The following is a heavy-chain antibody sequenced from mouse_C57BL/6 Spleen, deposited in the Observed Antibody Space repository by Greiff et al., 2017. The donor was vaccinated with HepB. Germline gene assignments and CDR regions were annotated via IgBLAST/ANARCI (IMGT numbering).Heavy chain of an antibody. CDR3: AGNYVGYFDV. V-gene: IGHV1-59*01. CDR2: IDPSDSYT. D-gene: IGHD2-1*01. Sequence: QVQLQQPGAELVRPGTSVKLSCKASGYTFTSYWMHWVKQRPGQGLEWIGVIDPSDSYTNYNQKFKGKATLTVDTSSSTAYMQLSSLTSEDSAVYYCAGNYVGYFDVWGTGTTVTVSS. CDR1: GYTFTSYW. J-gene: IGHJ1*03.